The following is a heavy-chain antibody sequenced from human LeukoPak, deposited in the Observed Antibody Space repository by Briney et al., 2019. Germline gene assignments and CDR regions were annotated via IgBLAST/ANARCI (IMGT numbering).Heavy chain of an antibody. J-gene: IGHJ4*02. CDR2: IKQDGTAK. V-gene: IGHV3-7*05. CDR1: GFTFSSYW. CDR3: ARGWFDC. D-gene: IGHD5-24*01. Sequence: PGGSLRLSCAASGFTFSSYWMTWVRQAPGKGLEWVANIKQDGTAKYYVDPVEGRFTISRDNAKNSLYLQMNSLRAEDTAVYYCARGWFDCWGQGTLVTVSS.